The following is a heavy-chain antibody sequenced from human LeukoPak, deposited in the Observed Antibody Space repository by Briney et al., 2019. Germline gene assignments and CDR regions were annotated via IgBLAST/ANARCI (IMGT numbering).Heavy chain of an antibody. CDR1: GYTFTGYY. CDR3: ARGKCSSTSWYVGLGAFDI. J-gene: IGHJ3*02. D-gene: IGHD2-2*01. Sequence: GASVKVSCKASGYTFTGYYMHWVRQAPGQGLEWMGWINPNSGGTNYAQKFQGRVTMTRDTSISTAYMELSRLRSDDTAVYYCARGKCSSTSWYVGLGAFDIWGQGTMVTVSS. CDR2: INPNSGGT. V-gene: IGHV1-2*02.